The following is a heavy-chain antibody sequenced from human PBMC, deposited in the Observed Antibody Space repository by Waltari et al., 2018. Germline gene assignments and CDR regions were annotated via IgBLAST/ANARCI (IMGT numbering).Heavy chain of an antibody. Sequence: QVQLVQSGAEVKKPGASVKVSCKASGYTFTSYYMHWVRQAPGQGLEWMGIINPNSGGTQYAQRFQGRVTMTRDTAITTVFMELSGLRDDDTAVYYCARVWFHSGLDYWGQGTLVTVSS. D-gene: IGHD6-19*01. J-gene: IGHJ4*02. V-gene: IGHV1-2*02. CDR3: ARVWFHSGLDY. CDR1: GYTFTSYY. CDR2: INPNSGGT.